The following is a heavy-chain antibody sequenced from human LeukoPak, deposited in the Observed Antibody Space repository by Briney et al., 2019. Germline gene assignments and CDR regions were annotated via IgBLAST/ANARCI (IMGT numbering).Heavy chain of an antibody. CDR3: AREGVGYCSSTSCFNDY. D-gene: IGHD2-2*01. CDR1: GYTFTGYY. CDR2: INPNSGGT. V-gene: IGHV1-2*02. Sequence: ASVKVSCNASGYTFTGYYMHWVRQAPGQGLEWMGWINPNSGGTNYAQKFQGRVTMTRDTSISTAYMELSRLRSDDTAVYYCAREGVGYCSSTSCFNDYWGQGTLVTVPS. J-gene: IGHJ4*02.